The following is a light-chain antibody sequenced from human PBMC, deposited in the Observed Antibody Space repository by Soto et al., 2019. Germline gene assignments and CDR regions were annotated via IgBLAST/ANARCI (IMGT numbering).Light chain of an antibody. J-gene: IGKJ5*01. CDR1: ESIARH. V-gene: IGKV1-39*01. CDR2: AAS. Sequence: DIQMTQSPSSLSASVGDRVTITCRASESIARHLNWYQQKPGKAPKLLIYAASSLQNGVPSRFRGGGSGTDFTLTISNLQPEDFATYYWQQTYTAPSITFGQGTRLEIK. CDR3: QQTYTAPSIT.